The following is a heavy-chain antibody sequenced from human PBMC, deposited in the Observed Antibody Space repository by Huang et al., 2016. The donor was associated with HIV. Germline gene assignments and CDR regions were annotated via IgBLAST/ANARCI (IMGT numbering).Heavy chain of an antibody. CDR3: ALTLGYFYAMDV. J-gene: IGHJ6*02. CDR2: SIDMDETT. CDR1: GGTFSSNA. D-gene: IGHD2-2*01. V-gene: IGHV1-69*01. Sequence: QVQLVQSGAEVKKPGSSVKVSCKASGGTFSSNAISWVRQAPGQGLEWMGGSIDMDETTTYSQKFRGRVTIIAHESTSTAYRELSSLTSEDTAVYYCALTLGYFYAMDVWGQGTTVTVSS.